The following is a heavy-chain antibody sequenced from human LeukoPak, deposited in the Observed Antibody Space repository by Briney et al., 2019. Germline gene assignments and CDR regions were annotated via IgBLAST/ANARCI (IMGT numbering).Heavy chain of an antibody. CDR3: ARRGYYDSSGYDY. CDR1: GFTFGSYS. V-gene: IGHV3-21*01. CDR2: ISSSSSYI. D-gene: IGHD3-22*01. J-gene: IGHJ4*02. Sequence: GSLRLSCAASGFTFGSYSMNWVRQAPGKGLEWVSSISSSSSYIYYADSVKGRFTISRDNAKNSLYLQMNSLRAEDTAVYYCARRGYYDSSGYDYWGQGTLVTVSS.